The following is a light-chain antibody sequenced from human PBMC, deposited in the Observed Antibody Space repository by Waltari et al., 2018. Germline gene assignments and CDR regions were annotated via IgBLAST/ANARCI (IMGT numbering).Light chain of an antibody. V-gene: IGLV2-11*01. CDR2: DVN. Sequence: QSALTQPRSVSGSPGQSVTISCTGTSSDVGGYDFVSWYQQNPGEAPKLIIYDVNRRPSGVPDRFSVSKSDNTASLTIAGLQAEDETDHYCCSYAGAYTFVVFGGGTRLTVL. CDR3: CSYAGAYTFVV. CDR1: SSDVGGYDF. J-gene: IGLJ2*01.